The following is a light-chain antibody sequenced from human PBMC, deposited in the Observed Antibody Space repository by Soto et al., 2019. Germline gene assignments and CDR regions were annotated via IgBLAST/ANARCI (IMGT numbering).Light chain of an antibody. J-gene: IGKJ1*01. CDR1: QSVSNNY. V-gene: IGKV3-20*01. Sequence: EIVLTQSPGTLSLSPGERATLSCRASQSVSNNYLAWYQQKPGQAPRLLIYGASNRATGIPDGFSGSGSGTDFTLTISRLEPEDFAVYYCQQYGSSCTFGQGTKVEIK. CDR3: QQYGSSCT. CDR2: GAS.